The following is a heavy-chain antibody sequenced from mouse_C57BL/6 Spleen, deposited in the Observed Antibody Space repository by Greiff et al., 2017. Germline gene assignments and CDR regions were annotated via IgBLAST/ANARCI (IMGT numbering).Heavy chain of an antibody. J-gene: IGHJ2*01. CDR2: IYPRDGST. D-gene: IGHD1-1*01. CDR3: ARGGTTVVVNFDY. CDR1: GYTFTSYA. V-gene: IGHV1-85*01. Sequence: VQLQESGPELVKPGASVKLSCKASGYTFTSYAINWVKQRPGQGLEWIGWIYPRDGSTKYNEKFKGKATLTVDTSSSTAYMELHSLTSEDSAVYFCARGGTTVVVNFDYWGQGTTLTVSS.